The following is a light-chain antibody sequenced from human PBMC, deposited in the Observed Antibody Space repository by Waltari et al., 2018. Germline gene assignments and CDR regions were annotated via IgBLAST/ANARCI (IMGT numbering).Light chain of an antibody. Sequence: QSALTQPASVSGSPGQSITISCTGTSSDAGGYNLVSWYQQHPNKAPKLIIYEGVKRPLGVSNRFSGSKSGNTASLTISGLQAEDEADYYCCSYAGGSTFVFGTGTEVTVL. V-gene: IGLV2-23*03. CDR1: SSDAGGYNL. J-gene: IGLJ1*01. CDR2: EGV. CDR3: CSYAGGSTFV.